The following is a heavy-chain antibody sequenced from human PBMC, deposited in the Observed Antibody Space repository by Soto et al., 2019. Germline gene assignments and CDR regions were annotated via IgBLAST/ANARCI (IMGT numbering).Heavy chain of an antibody. CDR3: AISEGLWFGGLSYYYCGMDD. CDR1: GYTFTSYG. CDR2: ISAYNGNT. V-gene: IGHV1-18*01. Sequence: ASVKVSCKASGYTFTSYGISWVRQAPGQGLEWMGWISAYNGNTNYAQKLQGRVTMTTDTYTITAYMELRSLRSDDTAVDYCAISEGLWFGGLSYYYCGMDDWGQGTTVTVSS. D-gene: IGHD3-10*01. J-gene: IGHJ6*02.